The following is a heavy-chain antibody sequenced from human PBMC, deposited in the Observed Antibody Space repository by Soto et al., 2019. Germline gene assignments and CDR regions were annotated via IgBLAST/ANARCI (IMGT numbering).Heavy chain of an antibody. J-gene: IGHJ4*02. CDR3: ARSKYGSGSSLDY. V-gene: IGHV3-21*01. Sequence: GGSLILSCAASGFTFSSYSMNWVRQAPGKGLEWVSSISSSSSYIYYADSVKGRFTISRDNAKNSLYLQMNSLRAEDTAVYYCARSKYGSGSSLDYWGQGTLVTVSS. CDR1: GFTFSSYS. D-gene: IGHD3-10*01. CDR2: ISSSSSYI.